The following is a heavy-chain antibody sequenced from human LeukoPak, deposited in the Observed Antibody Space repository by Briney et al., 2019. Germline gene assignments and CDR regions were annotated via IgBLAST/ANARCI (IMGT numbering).Heavy chain of an antibody. D-gene: IGHD2-2*01. CDR2: ISSSSSTI. CDR3: ARVIVVVPAALRNYYYYGMDV. Sequence: GGSLRLSCAASGFTFSSHAMNWVRQAPGKGLEWVSYISSSSSTIYYADSVKGRFTISRDNAKNSLYLQMNSLRDEDTAVYYCARVIVVVPAALRNYYYYGMDVWGQGTTVTVSS. CDR1: GFTFSSHA. V-gene: IGHV3-48*02. J-gene: IGHJ6*02.